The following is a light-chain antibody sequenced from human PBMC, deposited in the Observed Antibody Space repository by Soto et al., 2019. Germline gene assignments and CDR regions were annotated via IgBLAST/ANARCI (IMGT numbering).Light chain of an antibody. CDR2: DVS. J-gene: IGLJ2*01. V-gene: IGLV2-14*01. Sequence: QSALTQPASVSGSPGQSITISCTGTSSDVGGYNYVSWYQQHPGKAPKLMIYDVSNRPSGVSNRFSGSKSGNTASLTFSGLQAEDEADYYCSSYTSSSTLGFGGGTQLTVL. CDR1: SSDVGGYNY. CDR3: SSYTSSSTLG.